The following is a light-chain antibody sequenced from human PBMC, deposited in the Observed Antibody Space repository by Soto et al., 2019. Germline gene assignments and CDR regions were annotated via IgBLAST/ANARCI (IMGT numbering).Light chain of an antibody. Sequence: EIVMTQSPGTLSVSPGERATLSCRASQYISNYLAWYQQKDGQAPRLLLYGASTRDTDIPARFSGSGSGTEFTLTITGLQSEVFAVYYCHQYKNWPRTTFGGGTKVEI. CDR2: GAS. CDR3: HQYKNWPRTT. CDR1: QYISNY. J-gene: IGKJ4*01. V-gene: IGKV3-15*01.